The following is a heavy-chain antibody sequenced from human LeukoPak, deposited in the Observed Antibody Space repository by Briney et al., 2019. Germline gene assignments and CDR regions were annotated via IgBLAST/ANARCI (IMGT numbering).Heavy chain of an antibody. D-gene: IGHD3-9*01. CDR3: AKVLTGYFDSFDY. J-gene: IGHJ4*02. Sequence: GGSLRLSCVASGFTFSSYAMSWVRQAPGKGLEWVSAISGSGGSTYYADTVKGRFTISRDNSKNTLYPQMNSLRAEDTAVYYCAKVLTGYFDSFDYWGQGTLVTVSS. CDR2: ISGSGGST. V-gene: IGHV3-23*01. CDR1: GFTFSSYA.